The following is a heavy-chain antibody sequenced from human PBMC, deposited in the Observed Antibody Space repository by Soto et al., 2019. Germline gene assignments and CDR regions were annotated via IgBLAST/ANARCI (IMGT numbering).Heavy chain of an antibody. Sequence: ASVKVSCKASGYTFTSYGINWVRQATGQGLERMGWMNPNSGNPGYAQRFQGRVTMTRNTSMSTAYMELSSLRSEDTAGYYCARGRSCGSGKCRELSVWGQRTTVTVS. D-gene: IGHD1-26*01. CDR1: GYTFTSYG. J-gene: IGHJ6*02. CDR2: MNPNSGNP. V-gene: IGHV1-8*02. CDR3: ARGRSCGSGKCRELSV.